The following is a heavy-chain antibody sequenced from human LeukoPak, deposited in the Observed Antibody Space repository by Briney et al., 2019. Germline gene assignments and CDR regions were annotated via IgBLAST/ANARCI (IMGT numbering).Heavy chain of an antibody. D-gene: IGHD6-19*01. Sequence: SETLSLTCSVSGGSITTSSYYWGWIRQPPEKGLEWIGSIYYTGGTHYSPSLKSRVTMSVDTSKNQFSLKLSSVTAADTAVYYCARQGKEDSSGFYWFDPWGQGTLVTVSS. CDR3: ARQGKEDSSGFYWFDP. V-gene: IGHV4-39*01. J-gene: IGHJ5*02. CDR2: IYYTGGT. CDR1: GGSITTSSYY.